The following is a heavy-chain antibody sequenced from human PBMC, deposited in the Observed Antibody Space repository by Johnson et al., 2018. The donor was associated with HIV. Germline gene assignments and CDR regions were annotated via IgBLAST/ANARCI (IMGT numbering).Heavy chain of an antibody. V-gene: IGHV3-11*04. CDR2: ITSYGSSV. D-gene: IGHD3-10*01. CDR1: GFIFSNYN. Sequence: QVQLVESGGDLVKPGGSLRLSCTVSGFIFSNYNMAWIRQSPGKGLECLSYITSYGSSVSYTDFVTGRFTISRDNAKNALFLHMNSLRVEDTAVYYCARVKVYYSTDAVDIGGQGTMVTISS. J-gene: IGHJ3*02. CDR3: ARVKVYYSTDAVDI.